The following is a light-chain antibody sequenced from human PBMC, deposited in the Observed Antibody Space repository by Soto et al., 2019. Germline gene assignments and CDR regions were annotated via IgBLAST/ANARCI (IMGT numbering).Light chain of an antibody. V-gene: IGKV3-15*01. Sequence: EIMMTQSPATLSVSPGERATLSCGASQSISSNLAWYQQKPGQAPRLLIYGASIRSTGVPARFSGSGSGTGFTLTINSLQSEDFAIYYCQQYNNWPYTFGQGTKLEIK. J-gene: IGKJ2*01. CDR2: GAS. CDR3: QQYNNWPYT. CDR1: QSISSN.